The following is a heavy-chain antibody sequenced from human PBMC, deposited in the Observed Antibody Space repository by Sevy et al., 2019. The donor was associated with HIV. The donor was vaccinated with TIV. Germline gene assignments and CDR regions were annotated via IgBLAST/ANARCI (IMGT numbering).Heavy chain of an antibody. V-gene: IGHV1-2*06. CDR1: GYTFTGYY. D-gene: IGHD2-15*01. CDR2: INPNSGGT. Sequence: ASVKVSCKASGYTFTGYYMHWVRQAPGQGLEWMGRINPNSGGTNYARKFQGRVTMTRDTSISTAYMELSRLRSDDTAVYYCAREAYCSGGSCHTLGYWGQGTLVTVSS. J-gene: IGHJ4*02. CDR3: AREAYCSGGSCHTLGY.